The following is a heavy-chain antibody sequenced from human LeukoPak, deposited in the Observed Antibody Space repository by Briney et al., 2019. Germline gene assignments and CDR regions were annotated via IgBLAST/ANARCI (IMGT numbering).Heavy chain of an antibody. J-gene: IGHJ4*02. CDR2: ISGSGGGT. Sequence: GGSLRLSCAASGFTFSNSGMSWVRQAPGKGLEWVSAISGSGGGTYYADSLKGRFTISRDNSKNTLYLQMNSLRADDTAVYYCAIRAGISFRYFDYWGQGTLVTVSS. CDR3: AIRAGISFRYFDY. V-gene: IGHV3-23*01. CDR1: GFTFSNSG.